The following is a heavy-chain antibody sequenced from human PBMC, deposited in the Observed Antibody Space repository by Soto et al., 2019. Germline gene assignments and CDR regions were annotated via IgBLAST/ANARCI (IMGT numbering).Heavy chain of an antibody. CDR2: IYSGGST. Sequence: PGGSLRLSCAASGFTVSSNYMSWVRQAPGKGLEWVSVIYSGGSTYYADSVKGRFTISRDNSKNTLYLQMTSLRAEDTAVYYCARYKGYCSGGSCYYYYYMDFWGKGTTVTVSS. CDR1: GFTVSSNY. CDR3: ARYKGYCSGGSCYYYYYMDF. V-gene: IGHV3-53*01. D-gene: IGHD2-15*01. J-gene: IGHJ6*03.